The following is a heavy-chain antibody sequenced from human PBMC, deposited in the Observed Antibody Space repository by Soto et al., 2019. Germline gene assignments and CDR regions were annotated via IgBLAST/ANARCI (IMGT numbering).Heavy chain of an antibody. CDR3: AKADYSYSWAPGDY. Sequence: AGGSLRLSCAASGFTFSSYAMSWVRQAPGKGLEWVSSISGSGDTTYYADSVKGRFTISRDNSKNTLYLQMNSLRVEDTALYYCAKADYSYSWAPGDYWGQGTLVTVSS. CDR1: GFTFSSYA. D-gene: IGHD6-13*01. J-gene: IGHJ4*02. V-gene: IGHV3-23*01. CDR2: ISGSGDTT.